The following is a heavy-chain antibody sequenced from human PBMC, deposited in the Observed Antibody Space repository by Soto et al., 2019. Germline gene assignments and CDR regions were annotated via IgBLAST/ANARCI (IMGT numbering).Heavy chain of an antibody. CDR3: AKYGSRWYEDY. J-gene: IGHJ4*02. CDR2: ISGSDGST. CDR1: GFTFSSYG. Sequence: EVQLLESGGGLVQPGGSLRLSCAASGFTFSSYGMTWVRQAPGKGLEWVSSISGSDGSTYYADSVKGRFTISRDNSKNPRYLQMNSLRAEDTAVYYCAKYGSRWYEDYWGQGTLVTVSS. D-gene: IGHD6-13*01. V-gene: IGHV3-23*01.